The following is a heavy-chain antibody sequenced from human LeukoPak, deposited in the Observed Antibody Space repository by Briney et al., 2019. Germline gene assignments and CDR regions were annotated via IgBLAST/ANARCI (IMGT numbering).Heavy chain of an antibody. D-gene: IGHD6-13*01. CDR1: GGSINRINYY. CDR3: VKPNSWPDYYFDY. CDR2: IYYSGST. J-gene: IGHJ4*02. Sequence: SETLSLTCTVSGGSINRINYYWGWIRQPPGKGLEWIGTIYYSGSTYSNPSLKSRVALSVDTSKNQFSLKLSSVPAADTAVYYCVKPNSWPDYYFDYRGQGTLVTVSS. V-gene: IGHV4-39*07.